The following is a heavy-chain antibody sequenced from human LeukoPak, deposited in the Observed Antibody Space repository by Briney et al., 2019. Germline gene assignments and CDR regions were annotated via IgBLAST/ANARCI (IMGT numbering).Heavy chain of an antibody. CDR3: AKLQSVVIPAAMLGFDY. V-gene: IGHV3-23*01. CDR2: ISASGANR. CDR1: GFTFSSYA. J-gene: IGHJ4*02. D-gene: IGHD2-2*01. Sequence: QPGGSLRLSCAASGFTFSSYAMSWVRQAPGKGLEWVSGISASGANRYYADSVKGRFTISRDNSRDTLSVQINSLRAEDTAVYYCAKLQSVVIPAAMLGFDYWGQGILVTVSS.